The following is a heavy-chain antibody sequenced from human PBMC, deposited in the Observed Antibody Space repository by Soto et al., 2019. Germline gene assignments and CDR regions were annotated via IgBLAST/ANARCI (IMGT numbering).Heavy chain of an antibody. Sequence: SETLSLTCAVYGGSFSGYYWSWIRQPPGKGLEWIGEINHSGSTNHNPSLKSRVTISVDTSKNQFSLKLSSVTAADTAVYYCARTGLYGSGSYYNDDYYYYYYTDVWGKGTTVTVSS. J-gene: IGHJ6*03. CDR2: INHSGST. CDR3: ARTGLYGSGSYYNDDYYYYYYTDV. V-gene: IGHV4-34*01. CDR1: GGSFSGYY. D-gene: IGHD3-10*01.